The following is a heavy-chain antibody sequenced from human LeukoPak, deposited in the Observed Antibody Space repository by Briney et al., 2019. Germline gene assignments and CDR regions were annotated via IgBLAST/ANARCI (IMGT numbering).Heavy chain of an antibody. CDR1: GFTFDEHD. J-gene: IGHJ4*02. V-gene: IGHV3-43*02. Sequence: GGSLRLSCAASGFTFDEHDMHWVRQVPGKGLEWVCLISKDGGNKHYADSVKGRFSISRDNNRNSLSLQMNSPRSEDTALYFCAKRSGSPHNFDYWGQGALVTVSS. CDR2: ISKDGGNK. D-gene: IGHD1-1*01. CDR3: AKRSGSPHNFDY.